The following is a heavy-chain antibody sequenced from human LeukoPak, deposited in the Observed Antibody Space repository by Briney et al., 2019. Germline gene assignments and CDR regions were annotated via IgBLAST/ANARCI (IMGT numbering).Heavy chain of an antibody. V-gene: IGHV3-21*01. Sequence: GGSLRLSCAASGFTFSSYSMNWVRQAPGKGLEWVSSISSSSYIYYADSVKGRFTISRDNAKNSLYLQMNSLRAEDTAVYYCARGIVAAGNIDYWGQGTLVTVSS. CDR2: ISSSSYI. CDR1: GFTFSSYS. J-gene: IGHJ4*02. CDR3: ARGIVAAGNIDY. D-gene: IGHD6-13*01.